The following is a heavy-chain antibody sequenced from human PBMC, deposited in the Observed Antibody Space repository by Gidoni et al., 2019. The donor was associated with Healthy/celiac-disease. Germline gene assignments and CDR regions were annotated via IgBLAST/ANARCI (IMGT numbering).Heavy chain of an antibody. CDR1: GYTFTGSD. D-gene: IGHD6-19*01. Sequence: QVQLVQSGAEVKKPGASVKVSCKASGYTFTGSDMQWVRQAPGQGLEWMGWINPNSGGTNYAQKFQVWVTMTRDTSISTAYMELSRLRSDDTAVYYCARAGIAVAGGFDYWGQGTLVTVSS. J-gene: IGHJ4*02. CDR2: INPNSGGT. CDR3: ARAGIAVAGGFDY. V-gene: IGHV1-2*04.